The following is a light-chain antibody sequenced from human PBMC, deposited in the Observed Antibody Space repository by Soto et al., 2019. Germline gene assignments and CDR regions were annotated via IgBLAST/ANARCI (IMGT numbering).Light chain of an antibody. CDR2: DAS. V-gene: IGKV1-5*01. J-gene: IGKJ1*01. CDR1: QSISSW. CDR3: QQYNSYPVA. Sequence: DIQMTQSPSTLSASVGDRFTITCRASQSISSWLAWYQQKPGKAPKLLIYDASSLESGVPSRFSGSGSGTEFTLTISSLQPDDFATYYCQQYNSYPVAFGQGTKVDI.